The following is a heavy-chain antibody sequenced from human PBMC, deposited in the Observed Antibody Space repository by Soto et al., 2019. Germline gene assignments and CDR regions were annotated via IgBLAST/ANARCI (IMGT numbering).Heavy chain of an antibody. J-gene: IGHJ6*02. V-gene: IGHV1-2*04. CDR2: INPNSGGT. CDR1: GYTFTGYY. D-gene: IGHD1-26*01. Sequence: QVQLVQSGAEVKKPGASVKVSCKASGYTFTGYYMHWVRQAPGQGLEWMGWINPNSGGTNYAQQFKGWVTMTRDTSISTAYMELSRLRSDDTAVYYCARDNKAGYYRNYYYYSGMDVWGQGTTVTVSS. CDR3: ARDNKAGYYRNYYYYSGMDV.